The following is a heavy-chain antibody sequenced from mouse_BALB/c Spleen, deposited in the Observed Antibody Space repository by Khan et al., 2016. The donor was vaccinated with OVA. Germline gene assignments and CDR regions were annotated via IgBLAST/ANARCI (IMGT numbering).Heavy chain of an antibody. CDR2: ISNGGSYT. CDR1: GFTFSSYG. D-gene: IGHD1-2*01. Sequence: EVELVESGGDLVKPGGSLNLSCEASGFTFSSYGISWLRQTPDKRLEWVATISNGGSYTYFPDRVTGRLTISRDNAKNTLYLQMSSLKSEDTAMYYCARHGFTTPRAWFAYWGQGTLVTVFA. V-gene: IGHV5-6*01. CDR3: ARHGFTTPRAWFAY. J-gene: IGHJ3*01.